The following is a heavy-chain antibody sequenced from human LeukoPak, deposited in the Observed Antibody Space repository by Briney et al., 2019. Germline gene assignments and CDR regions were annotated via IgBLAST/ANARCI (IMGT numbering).Heavy chain of an antibody. D-gene: IGHD6-13*01. CDR1: GFTFSDYW. Sequence: GGSLRLSCTATGFTFSDYWMNWVRQAPGKGLEWVANIIQDGSAKFFLDSVRGRFIISRDNGKNSLYLQLNSLTVEDTAVYYCATGGRPGIAAAGTLAYWGQGTLVTVSS. CDR2: IIQDGSAK. V-gene: IGHV3-7*01. J-gene: IGHJ4*02. CDR3: ATGGRPGIAAAGTLAY.